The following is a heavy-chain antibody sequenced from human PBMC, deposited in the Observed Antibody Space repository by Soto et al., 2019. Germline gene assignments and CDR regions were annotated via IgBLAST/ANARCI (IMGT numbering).Heavy chain of an antibody. V-gene: IGHV4-30-4*01. CDR1: GGSISSGDYY. J-gene: IGHJ4*02. D-gene: IGHD3-10*01. CDR3: ARVGGFGATTIDY. Sequence: QVQLQESGPGLVKPSQTLSLTCTVSGGSISSGDYYWSWIRQPPGKGLEWIGYIYYSGSTYYNPSLKRRVPISVDTSKNQFSLKLSSVTAADTAVYYCARVGGFGATTIDYWGQGTLVTVSS. CDR2: IYYSGST.